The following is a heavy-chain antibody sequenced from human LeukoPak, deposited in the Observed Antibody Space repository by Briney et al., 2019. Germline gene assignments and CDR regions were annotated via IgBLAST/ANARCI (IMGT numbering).Heavy chain of an antibody. V-gene: IGHV4-61*02. Sequence: SSETLSLTCTVSGGSISSSSYYWGWIRQPAGKGLEWIGRIYTSGSTNYNPSLKSRVTMSVDTSKNQFSLKLSSVTAADTAVYYCARGFLLPDNVGEYYMDVWGKGTTVTVSS. CDR2: IYTSGST. D-gene: IGHD3-10*01. CDR3: ARGFLLPDNVGEYYMDV. CDR1: GGSISSSSYY. J-gene: IGHJ6*03.